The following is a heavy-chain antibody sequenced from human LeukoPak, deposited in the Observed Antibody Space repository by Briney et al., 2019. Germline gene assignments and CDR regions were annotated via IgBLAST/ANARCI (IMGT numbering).Heavy chain of an antibody. D-gene: IGHD3-10*01. CDR2: ISGSGGST. Sequence: GGSLRLSCVASGFTFSSYAMSWVRQAPGKGLEWVSAISGSGGSTYYADSVKGRFTISRDSSTNSLYLLMNSLRTEDTAFYYCAKGSSTGRGPYFDYWGQGTLVTVSS. CDR1: GFTFSSYA. CDR3: AKGSSTGRGPYFDY. V-gene: IGHV3-23*01. J-gene: IGHJ4*02.